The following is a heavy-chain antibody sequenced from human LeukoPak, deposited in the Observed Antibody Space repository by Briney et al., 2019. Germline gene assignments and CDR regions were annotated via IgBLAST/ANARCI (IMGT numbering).Heavy chain of an antibody. D-gene: IGHD6-19*01. CDR3: ARAASSGRSFDY. J-gene: IGHJ4*02. V-gene: IGHV3-13*01. CDR1: GFTFSSYD. CDR2: IGTAGDT. Sequence: QSGGSLRLSCAASGFTFSSYDMHWVRQATGKGLEWVSAIGTAGDTYHPGSVKGRFTISRENAKNSLYLQMNSLRAGDTAVYYCARAASSGRSFDYWGQGTLVTVSS.